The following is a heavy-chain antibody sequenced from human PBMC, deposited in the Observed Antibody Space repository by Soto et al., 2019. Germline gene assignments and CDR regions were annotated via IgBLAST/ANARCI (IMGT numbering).Heavy chain of an antibody. CDR2: ISGRSSAI. D-gene: IGHD2-21*02. J-gene: IGHJ5*02. CDR3: AKARCSDTDCYFPDT. Sequence: EVQLVESGGGLVQPGGSLRLSCAASGFTFSTYSLTWVRQAPGKGLEWVSYISGRSSAIYYADSVKGRFTISRDNAKNTLYLQMDSLSAEDTAIYYCAKARCSDTDCYFPDTWGQGTLVTVSS. V-gene: IGHV3-48*01. CDR1: GFTFSTYS.